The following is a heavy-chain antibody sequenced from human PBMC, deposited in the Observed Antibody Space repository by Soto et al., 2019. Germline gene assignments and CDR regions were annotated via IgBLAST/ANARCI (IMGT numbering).Heavy chain of an antibody. J-gene: IGHJ4*02. CDR2: ISGSGGST. CDR1: GFTFSSYA. D-gene: IGHD3-3*01. Sequence: GGSLRLSCAASGFTFSSYAMSWVRQAPGKGLEWVSAISGSGGSTYYADSVKGRFTISRDNSKNTLYLQMNSLRAEDTAVYYCAKAKPRITIFGVVPASYFDYWGQGTLVTVSS. V-gene: IGHV3-23*01. CDR3: AKAKPRITIFGVVPASYFDY.